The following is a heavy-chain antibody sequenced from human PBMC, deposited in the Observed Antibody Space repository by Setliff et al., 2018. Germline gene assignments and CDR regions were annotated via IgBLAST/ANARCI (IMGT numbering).Heavy chain of an antibody. J-gene: IGHJ3*01. CDR2: INPNSGGR. CDR3: AGPFDVGPYPRPIDGLDL. CDR1: GYIFRDYY. V-gene: IGHV1-2*04. Sequence: ASVKVSCKASGYIFRDYYIHWVRQAPGQGLEWMGWINPNSGGREYAEAFQGWVTMTGDTSIRTAFMELSGLTSDDTAVYYCAGPFDVGPYPRPIDGLDLWGQGTRVTVSS. D-gene: IGHD3-9*01.